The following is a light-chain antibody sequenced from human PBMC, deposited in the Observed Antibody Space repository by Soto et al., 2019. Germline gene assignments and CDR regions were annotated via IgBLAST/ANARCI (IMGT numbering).Light chain of an antibody. CDR3: QQYNTLPYT. V-gene: IGKV1-33*01. J-gene: IGKJ2*01. CDR1: EDISKS. Sequence: DILMTTSPSSLSASLGERVTITCQASEDISKSLHWYQQSPGKDPNLLIYDASNLELGGPSRFVGSGAGTFFTLTISSRQPEDIATYYCQQYNTLPYTFGQGTKL. CDR2: DAS.